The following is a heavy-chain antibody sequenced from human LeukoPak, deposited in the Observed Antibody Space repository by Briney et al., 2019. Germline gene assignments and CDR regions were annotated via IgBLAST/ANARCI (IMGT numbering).Heavy chain of an antibody. J-gene: IGHJ6*03. CDR3: ARVERAARLFYYYYYMDV. CDR2: LYYSGNT. Sequence: SETLSLTCTVSGGSISSSSYYWGWIRQSPGKGLEWIGSLYYSGNTYYNPSLKSRVTISVDTSKNQFSLKLSSVTAADTAVYYCARVERAARLFYYYYYMDVWGKGTTVTVSS. CDR1: GGSISSSSYY. V-gene: IGHV4-39*07. D-gene: IGHD6-6*01.